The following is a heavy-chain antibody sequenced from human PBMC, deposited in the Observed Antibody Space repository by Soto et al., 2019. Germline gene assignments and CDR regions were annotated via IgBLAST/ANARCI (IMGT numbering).Heavy chain of an antibody. CDR3: ARIVGQQPDS. V-gene: IGHV6-1*01. Sequence: QVQLQQSGPGLVKPSQTLSLTCAISGDSVSSNTAAWNWIRQSPSRGLEWLGRTYYRSKWYNDYAVSVKSRVAINRDTSKNRFALQLNSVTPEDTAVYYCARIVGQQPDSWGQGTLVTVSS. CDR1: GDSVSSNTAA. J-gene: IGHJ4*02. D-gene: IGHD2-21*01. CDR2: TYYRSKWYN.